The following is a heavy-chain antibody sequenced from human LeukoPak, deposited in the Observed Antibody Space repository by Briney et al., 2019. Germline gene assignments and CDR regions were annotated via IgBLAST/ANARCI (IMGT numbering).Heavy chain of an antibody. CDR1: GGSIGNSNW. CDR2: IYYSGST. J-gene: IGHJ5*02. CDR3: ASPSHIRGWLDP. V-gene: IGHV4-4*02. D-gene: IGHD2-2*02. Sequence: PSGTLSLTCAVSGGSIGNSNWWSWVRQPPGKGLEWIGEIYYSGSTNYNPSLKSRVTISVDKSKNQFSLKLSSVTAADTAVYYCASPSHIRGWLDPWGQGTLVTVSS.